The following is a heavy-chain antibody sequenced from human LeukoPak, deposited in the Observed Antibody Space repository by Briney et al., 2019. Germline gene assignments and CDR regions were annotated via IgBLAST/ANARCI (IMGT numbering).Heavy chain of an antibody. V-gene: IGHV3-15*01. Sequence: GGSLRLSCAASGFTFSNAWMSWVRQAPGKGLEWVGRIKSKTDGGTTDYAAPVKGRFTISRDDSKNTLYLQMNSLKTEDTAVYYCTTAAGDTRGNRDAFDIWGQGTMVTVSS. CDR2: IKSKTDGGTT. D-gene: IGHD2/OR15-2a*01. J-gene: IGHJ3*02. CDR3: TTAAGDTRGNRDAFDI. CDR1: GFTFSNAW.